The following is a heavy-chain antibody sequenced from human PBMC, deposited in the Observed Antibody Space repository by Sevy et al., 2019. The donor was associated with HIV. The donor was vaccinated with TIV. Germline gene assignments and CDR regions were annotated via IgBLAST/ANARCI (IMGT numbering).Heavy chain of an antibody. CDR2: LSFGCGEI. CDR1: GFTFSKYS. CDR3: AREGCTKPHDY. V-gene: IGHV3-23*01. D-gene: IGHD2-8*01. J-gene: IGHJ4*02. Sequence: QAGGSLRLSCAASGFTFSKYSMSWVRQPPGKGLEWVSTLSFGCGEINYADSVKGRFTISGDNSKSSVYLQMNNLRPEDTAVYYCAREGCTKPHDYWGQGTLVTVSS.